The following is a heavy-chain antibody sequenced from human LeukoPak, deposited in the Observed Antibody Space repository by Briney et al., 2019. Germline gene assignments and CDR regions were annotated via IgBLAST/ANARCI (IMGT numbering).Heavy chain of an antibody. CDR2: IYYGGST. CDR3: ARLWGTSDWGFYFDY. CDR1: GGSISSSTYH. J-gene: IGHJ4*02. Sequence: SETLSLTCTVSGGSISSSTYHWGCIRQPPGKGLEWIGSIYYGGSTYYNTFLKSRVTISVDTSKNQLSLKLSSVTAADTAVYYCARLWGTSDWGFYFDYWGQGTLVTVSS. V-gene: IGHV4-39*01. D-gene: IGHD6-19*01.